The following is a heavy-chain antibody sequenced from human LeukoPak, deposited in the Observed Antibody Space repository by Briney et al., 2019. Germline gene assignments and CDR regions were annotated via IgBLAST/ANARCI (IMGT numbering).Heavy chain of an antibody. J-gene: IGHJ4*02. Sequence: PGASVKVSCKTSGYPFANFAISWVRQARGQGLEWVGWISGDKGPTYYAPKLQDRVTMTTDSSTSTAYLELRNLRSDDTAVYYCARGGYSDYWGQGTLVTVSS. D-gene: IGHD2-15*01. CDR2: ISGDKGPT. CDR1: GYPFANFA. V-gene: IGHV1-18*01. CDR3: ARGGYSDY.